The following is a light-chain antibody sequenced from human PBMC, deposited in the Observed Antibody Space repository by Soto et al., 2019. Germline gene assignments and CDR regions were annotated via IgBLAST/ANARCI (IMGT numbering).Light chain of an antibody. J-gene: IGKJ4*01. CDR1: QDIRKD. V-gene: IGKV1-6*01. CDR2: AAS. CDR3: LQDDSYPLT. Sequence: IQMTQSPSSLSASVGDRVTITCRASQDIRKDLSWYQQKTGKAPKLLIYAASSLQSGVPSRFSGSGSGTDFTLTISSLQPEDFATYYCLQDDSYPLTFGGGSKVEIK.